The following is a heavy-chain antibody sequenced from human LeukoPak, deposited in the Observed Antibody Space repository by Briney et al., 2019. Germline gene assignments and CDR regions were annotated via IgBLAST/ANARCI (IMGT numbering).Heavy chain of an antibody. CDR1: GFSLSTSGMC. D-gene: IGHD3-10*02. CDR3: ARISVRGEYYFYYYMDV. V-gene: IGHV2-70*11. CDR2: IDWDDDK. Sequence: SGPTLVNPTQTLTLTCTFSGFSLSTSGMCVSWIRQPPGKALEWLARIDWDDDKYYSTSLKTRLTISKDTSKNQVVLTMTNMDPVDTATYYCARISVRGEYYFYYYMDVWGKGTTVTVSS. J-gene: IGHJ6*03.